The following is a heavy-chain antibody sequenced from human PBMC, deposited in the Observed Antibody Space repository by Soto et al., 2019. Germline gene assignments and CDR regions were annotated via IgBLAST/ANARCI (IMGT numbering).Heavy chain of an antibody. CDR1: GVTFNTDS. V-gene: IGHV3-23*01. J-gene: IGHJ5*02. Sequence: PGGSLRLSCVASGVTFNTDSMNWVRRAPGKGLEWVSAISGSGGSTYYADSVKGRFTISRDNPKNTLYLQMNSLRAEDTAVYYCAKAQLYIRGVIHNWFDPWGQGTLVTVSS. CDR2: ISGSGGST. D-gene: IGHD3-10*02. CDR3: AKAQLYIRGVIHNWFDP.